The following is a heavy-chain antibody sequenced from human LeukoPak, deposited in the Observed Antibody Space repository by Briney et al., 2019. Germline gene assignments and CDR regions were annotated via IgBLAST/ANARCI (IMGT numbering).Heavy chain of an antibody. CDR3: AKDPNGDYIGTFDI. CDR2: VLGSGVPT. CDR1: RIIFSEFG. Sequence: GSLRLSCAASRIIFSEFGMSWVRQAPGKGLEWVATVLGSGVPTHYAESVQGRFTISRDNYKNTLYLQMSSLRAEDTAIYYCAKDPNGDYIGTFDIWGQGTMVIVS. J-gene: IGHJ3*02. D-gene: IGHD4-17*01. V-gene: IGHV3-23*01.